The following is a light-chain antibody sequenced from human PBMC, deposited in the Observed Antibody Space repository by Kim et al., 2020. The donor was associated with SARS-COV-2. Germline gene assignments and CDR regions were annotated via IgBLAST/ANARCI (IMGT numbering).Light chain of an antibody. CDR1: SSDVGGYKY. Sequence: QSVLTQPASVSGSPGQSITISCTGTSSDVGGYKYVSWYQQHPGKAPKLMIYDVSNRPSGVSNRFSGSKSGNTASLTISGLQAEDEADYYCSSYTRSSTNYVFGTGTKVTVL. CDR2: DVS. CDR3: SSYTRSSTNYV. J-gene: IGLJ1*01. V-gene: IGLV2-14*03.